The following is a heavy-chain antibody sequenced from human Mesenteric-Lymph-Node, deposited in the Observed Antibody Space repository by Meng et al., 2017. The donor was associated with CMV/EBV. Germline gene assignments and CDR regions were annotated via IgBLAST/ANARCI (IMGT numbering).Heavy chain of an antibody. D-gene: IGHD6-13*01. V-gene: IGHV3-21*01. CDR1: GFTFDTYS. CDR3: ARDGFIAAAGSYYYYGMDV. Sequence: GESLKISCAASGFTFDTYSMNWVRQAPGKGLEWASSLSSSSSYIYYADPVKGRFTISRDNAKNSLYLQMNSLRAEDTAVYYCARDGFIAAAGSYYYYGMDVWGQGTTVTVSS. CDR2: LSSSSSYI. J-gene: IGHJ6*02.